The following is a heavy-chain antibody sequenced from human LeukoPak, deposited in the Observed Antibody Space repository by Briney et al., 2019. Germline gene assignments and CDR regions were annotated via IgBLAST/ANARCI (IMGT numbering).Heavy chain of an antibody. V-gene: IGHV3-43D*04. Sequence: GSLRPSCAAPGFPFEDYAIGWVREAPGKGLGWGSLISWDGGSTYYADSVKGRFTISRDNSKNSLYLQMNSLRAEDTALYSCAKVRSYDNNGYYDYWGQGTLVTVSS. CDR2: ISWDGGST. CDR3: AKVRSYDNNGYYDY. D-gene: IGHD3-22*01. CDR1: GFPFEDYA. J-gene: IGHJ4*02.